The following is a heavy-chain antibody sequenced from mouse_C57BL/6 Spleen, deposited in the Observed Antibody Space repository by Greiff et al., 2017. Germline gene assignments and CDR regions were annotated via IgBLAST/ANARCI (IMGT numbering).Heavy chain of an antibody. CDR2: IWRGGST. J-gene: IGHJ1*03. CDR1: GFSLTSYG. CDR3: AKKGGSSYWYFDV. Sequence: QVQLQQSGPGLVQPSQSLSITCTVSGFSLTSYGVHWVRQSPGKGLEWLGVIWRGGSTDYNAAFMSRLSITKDNSKSQVFFNMNSLQADDTAIYYCAKKGGSSYWYFDVWGTGTTVTVSS. D-gene: IGHD1-1*01. V-gene: IGHV2-5*01.